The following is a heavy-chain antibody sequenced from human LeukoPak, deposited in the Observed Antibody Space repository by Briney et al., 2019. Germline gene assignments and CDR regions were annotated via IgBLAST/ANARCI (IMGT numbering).Heavy chain of an antibody. V-gene: IGHV4-4*02. Sequence: SGTLSLTCAVSGGSISSSNWWSWVRQPPGKGLEWIGEIYHSGSTNYNPSLKSRVTISVDKSKNQFSLKLSSVTAADTAVYYCARDTKDSGSYHYYYYMAVWGKGTTVTVSS. CDR1: GGSISSSNW. D-gene: IGHD1-26*01. CDR3: ARDTKDSGSYHYYYYMAV. J-gene: IGHJ6*03. CDR2: IYHSGST.